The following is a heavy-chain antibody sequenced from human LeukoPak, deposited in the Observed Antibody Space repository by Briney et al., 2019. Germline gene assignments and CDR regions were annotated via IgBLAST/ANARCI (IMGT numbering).Heavy chain of an antibody. V-gene: IGHV3-23*01. Sequence: PGGSLRLSCAASGFTFSTYVMSWVRQAPGKGLEWVSTVSVSGSSTYYADSVKGRFTISRDNSKNSVSLQMNSLRAEDTAVYYCTKGVSSSWRTSFDFWGQGTLATVSS. CDR3: TKGVSSSWRTSFDF. D-gene: IGHD6-13*01. CDR1: GFTFSTYV. CDR2: VSVSGSST. J-gene: IGHJ4*02.